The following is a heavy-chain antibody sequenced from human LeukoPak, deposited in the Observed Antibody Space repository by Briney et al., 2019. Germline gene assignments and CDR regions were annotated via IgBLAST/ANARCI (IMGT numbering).Heavy chain of an antibody. D-gene: IGHD6-13*01. V-gene: IGHV3-73*01. CDR2: IRSKANSYAT. CDR3: TRYSSSWDDLDY. CDR1: GFTFSGSA. J-gene: IGHJ4*02. Sequence: TGGSLRLSCAASGFTFSGSAMHWVRQASGKGLEWVGRIRSKANSYATAYAASVKGRFTISRDDSKNTAYLQMNSLKTEDTAVYYCTRYSSSWDDLDYWGQGTLVTVSS.